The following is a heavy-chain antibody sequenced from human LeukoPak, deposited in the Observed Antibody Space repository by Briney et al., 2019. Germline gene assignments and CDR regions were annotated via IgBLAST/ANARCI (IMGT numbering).Heavy chain of an antibody. Sequence: ASVKVSCKASGGTFSSYAISWVRQAPGQGLEWMGGIIPIFGTANYAQKFQGRVTITTDESTSTAYMELSSLRSEDAAVYYCARDSGNWNYGAGGFDYWGQGTLVTVSS. V-gene: IGHV1-69*05. CDR2: IIPIFGTA. J-gene: IGHJ4*02. CDR1: GGTFSSYA. CDR3: ARDSGNWNYGAGGFDY. D-gene: IGHD1-7*01.